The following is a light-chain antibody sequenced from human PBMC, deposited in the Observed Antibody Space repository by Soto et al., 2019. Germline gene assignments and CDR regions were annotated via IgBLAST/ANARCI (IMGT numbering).Light chain of an antibody. CDR2: EVT. J-gene: IGLJ1*01. CDR3: SSYTSSSTLDV. Sequence: QSALTQPASVSGSPGQSITIPCTGTSSDVGGYNYVSWYQQHPGKVPKLLIYEVTNRPSGVSNRFSGSKSGNTASLTISGLQAEDEADYYCSSYTSSSTLDVFGTGTKLTVL. V-gene: IGLV2-14*01. CDR1: SSDVGGYNY.